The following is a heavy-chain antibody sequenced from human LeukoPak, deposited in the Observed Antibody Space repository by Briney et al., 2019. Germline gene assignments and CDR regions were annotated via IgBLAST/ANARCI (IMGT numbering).Heavy chain of an antibody. Sequence: GGSLRLSCAASGFTFTGYSMTWVRQAPGKGLEWVSAISAIGGNTNSADSVEGRFTISGDNSKNTVYLQMNSLTAEDTAVYYCAKDREVRGYYGLDVWGQGTTGTVSS. CDR3: AKDREVRGYYGLDV. V-gene: IGHV3-23*01. CDR2: ISAIGGNT. D-gene: IGHD3-10*01. J-gene: IGHJ6*02. CDR1: GFTFTGYS.